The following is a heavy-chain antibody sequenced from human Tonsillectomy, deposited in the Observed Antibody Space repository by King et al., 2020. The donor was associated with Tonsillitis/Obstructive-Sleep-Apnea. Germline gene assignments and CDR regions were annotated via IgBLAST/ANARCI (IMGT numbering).Heavy chain of an antibody. CDR1: RFSFGAYS. Sequence: QLVQSGGGPVKPGGSLRLSCAASRFSFGAYSMNWVRQAPGKGLEWVSTISDSGDYIDYADSVKGRFTISRDNAKNSRYLQMNSLRAEDTAVYYCAREGLYWGQGTLVTVSS. V-gene: IGHV3-21*01. CDR3: AREGLY. CDR2: ISDSGDYI. J-gene: IGHJ4*02.